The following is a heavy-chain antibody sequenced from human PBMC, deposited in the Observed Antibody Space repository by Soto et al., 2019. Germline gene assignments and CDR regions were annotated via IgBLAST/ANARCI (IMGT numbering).Heavy chain of an antibody. Sequence: PSETLSLTCTVSGGSISSYYWIWIRQPPGKGLEWIGYIYYSGSTNYNPSLKSRVTISVDTSKNQFSLKLSSVTAADTAVYYCARGPFCSGGSCYRWGGYYYGMDVWGQGTTVTVSS. CDR3: ARGPFCSGGSCYRWGGYYYGMDV. D-gene: IGHD2-15*01. CDR2: IYYSGST. CDR1: GGSISSYY. J-gene: IGHJ6*02. V-gene: IGHV4-59*01.